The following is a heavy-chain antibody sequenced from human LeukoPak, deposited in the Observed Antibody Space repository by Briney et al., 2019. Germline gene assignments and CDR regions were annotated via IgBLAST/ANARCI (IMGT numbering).Heavy chain of an antibody. J-gene: IGHJ4*02. D-gene: IGHD3-3*01. V-gene: IGHV4-34*01. CDR2: INHSGST. CDR3: ARGGRITISTLDY. CDR1: GGSFSGYY. Sequence: PSETLSLTCAVYGGSFSGYYWSWIRQPPGKGLEWIGEINHSGSTNYNPSLKSRVTISVDTSKNQFSLKLSSVPAADTAVYYCARGGRITISTLDYWGQGTLVAVSS.